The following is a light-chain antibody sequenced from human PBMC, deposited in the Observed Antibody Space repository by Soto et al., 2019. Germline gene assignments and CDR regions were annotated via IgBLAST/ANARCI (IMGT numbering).Light chain of an antibody. Sequence: QSVLTQPPSISAAPGQKVTISCSGSRSNIGNSPVSWYQQLPGTAPELLIYDNDKRPSGIPDRFSGSKSATSATLGIAGLQTGDEADYHCGTWDTSLRVVVFGGGTKVTVL. CDR2: DND. J-gene: IGLJ2*01. CDR1: RSNIGNSP. CDR3: GTWDTSLRVVV. V-gene: IGLV1-51*01.